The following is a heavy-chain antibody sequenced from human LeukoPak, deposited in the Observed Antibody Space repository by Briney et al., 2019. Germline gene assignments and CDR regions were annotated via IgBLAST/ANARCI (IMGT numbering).Heavy chain of an antibody. CDR1: GGTFSSYA. CDR3: ARVGLGMSGAIDY. J-gene: IGHJ4*02. V-gene: IGHV1-69*04. CDR2: IIPILGIA. D-gene: IGHD3-16*01. Sequence: ASVKVSCKASGGTFSSYAISWVRQAPGQGLEWMGRIIPILGIANYAQKFQGRVTITADKSTSTAYMELSSLRSEDTAVYYCARVGLGMSGAIDYWGQGTLVTVSS.